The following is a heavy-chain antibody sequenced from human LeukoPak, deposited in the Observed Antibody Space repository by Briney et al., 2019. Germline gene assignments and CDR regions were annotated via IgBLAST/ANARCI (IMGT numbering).Heavy chain of an antibody. D-gene: IGHD3-10*01. V-gene: IGHV3-23*01. Sequence: GGSLRLSCAASGFTFSSYAMSWVRQAPGKGLEWVSAISGSGGSTYYADSVKGRFTISRDNAKNSLYLQMNSLRAEDTAVYYCARETYYGSGSYYQHFDYWGQGTLVTVSS. CDR3: ARETYYGSGSYYQHFDY. CDR1: GFTFSSYA. J-gene: IGHJ4*02. CDR2: ISGSGGST.